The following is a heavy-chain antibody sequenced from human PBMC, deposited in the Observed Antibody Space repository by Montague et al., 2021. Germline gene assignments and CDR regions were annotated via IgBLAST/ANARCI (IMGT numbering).Heavy chain of an antibody. Sequence: SQTLSLTCTVSGASMDRHYWTWVRQPPGEGLQWLAYIYYTGMANYNPSLKSRLTVSMDISKNQFSLKMWSMAAADTAIYYCVRRSVSNDFDYWGQGTLVTVSS. CDR1: GASMDRHY. CDR2: IYYTGMA. V-gene: IGHV4-59*11. J-gene: IGHJ4*02. D-gene: IGHD5/OR15-5a*01. CDR3: VRRSVSNDFDY.